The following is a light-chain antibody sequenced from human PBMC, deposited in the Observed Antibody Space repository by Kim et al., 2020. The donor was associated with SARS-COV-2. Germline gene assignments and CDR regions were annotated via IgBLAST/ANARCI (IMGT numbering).Light chain of an antibody. CDR3: NSRDTSPNVWL. CDR1: SLRRYY. V-gene: IGLV3-19*01. J-gene: IGLJ3*02. Sequence: SSELTQDPAVSVALGQTVTISCQGDSLRRYYANWYQQKSGQAPVVVFYGKDHRPSGIPDRFSGSSPGNTASLTITGAQAEDEADYYCNSRDTSPNVWLFGGGTQLTVL. CDR2: GKD.